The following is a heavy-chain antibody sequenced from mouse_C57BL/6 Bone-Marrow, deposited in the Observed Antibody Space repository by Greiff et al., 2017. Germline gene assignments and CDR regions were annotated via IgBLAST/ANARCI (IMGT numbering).Heavy chain of an antibody. CDR2: ISSGSSTI. J-gene: IGHJ4*01. V-gene: IGHV5-17*01. D-gene: IGHD1-1*01. CDR1: GFTFSDYG. CDR3: ARHYGSSYDYAMDY. Sequence: EVHLVESGGGLVKPGGSLKLSCAASGFTFSDYGMHWVRQAPEKGLEWVAYISSGSSTIYYADTVKGRFTISRDNAKNTLFLQMTSLRSEDTAMYYCARHYGSSYDYAMDYWGQGTSVTVSS.